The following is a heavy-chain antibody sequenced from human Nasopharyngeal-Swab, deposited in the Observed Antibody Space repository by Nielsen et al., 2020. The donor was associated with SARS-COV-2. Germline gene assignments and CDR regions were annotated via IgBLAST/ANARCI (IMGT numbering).Heavy chain of an antibody. D-gene: IGHD3-3*01. CDR3: ARDGLDYDFWSAYFMDV. CDR2: ISSSSTYI. V-gene: IGHV3-21*01. Sequence: GGSLRLSCAASGFTFSSHNMNWVRQAPGKGLEWVSSISSSSTYIYYADSVKGRFTISRDSAKNSLYLQMNSLRAEDTAVYYCARDGLDYDFWSAYFMDVWGQGTTVTVSS. CDR1: GFTFSSHN. J-gene: IGHJ6*02.